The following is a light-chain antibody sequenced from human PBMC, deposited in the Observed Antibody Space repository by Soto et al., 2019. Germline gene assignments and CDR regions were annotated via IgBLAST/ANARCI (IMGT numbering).Light chain of an antibody. V-gene: IGLV1-40*01. Sequence: QSVLTQTPSVSGAPGQRVTISCTGSSSNIGAGYEVHWYQQLPGTAPKLLIYGNNNRPSGVPDRFSGSKSGTSASLAITGLQAEDEADYYCQSYDRSLSAWVFGGGTKLTVL. CDR3: QSYDRSLSAWV. CDR2: GNN. J-gene: IGLJ3*02. CDR1: SSNIGAGYE.